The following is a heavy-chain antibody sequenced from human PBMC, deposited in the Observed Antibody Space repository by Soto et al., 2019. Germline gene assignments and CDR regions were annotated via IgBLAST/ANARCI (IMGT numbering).Heavy chain of an antibody. CDR3: AGPTSSPDGHWDYYGMDV. CDR1: GGSISSSNW. D-gene: IGHD6-13*01. CDR2: IYHSGST. Sequence: QVQLQESGPGLVKPSGTLSLTCAVSGGSISSSNWWSWVRQPPGKGLEWIGEIYHSGSTNYNPSLKSRVTISVDKSKNQFSLKLSSVTAADTAVYYCAGPTSSPDGHWDYYGMDVWGQGTTVTVSS. J-gene: IGHJ6*02. V-gene: IGHV4-4*02.